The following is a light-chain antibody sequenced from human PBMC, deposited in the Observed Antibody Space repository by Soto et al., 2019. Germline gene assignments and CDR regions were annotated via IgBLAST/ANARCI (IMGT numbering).Light chain of an antibody. CDR3: QQSYSTPPIT. V-gene: IGKV1-39*01. CDR1: QSIGNY. Sequence: DIQMTQSPSSLSASVGDRVTITCRASQSIGNYLNWYQRKAGKAPKLLIYTASSLQSGVPSRFTGSGSGTDFTLTISSLQPEDFATYYCQQSYSTPPITFGQGTRLEIK. CDR2: TAS. J-gene: IGKJ5*01.